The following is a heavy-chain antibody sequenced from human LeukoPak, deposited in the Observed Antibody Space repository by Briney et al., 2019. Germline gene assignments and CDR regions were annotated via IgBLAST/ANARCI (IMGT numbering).Heavy chain of an antibody. CDR1: GYTFTNYG. CDR2: ISAYNGKT. Sequence: WASVKVSCKASGYTFTNYGISWVRQAPGQGLEWMGWISAYNGKTNYAQKLQGRVTMTTDTSTSTTYMELRSLRSDDTAVYYCARAPHYYDSSGYYYYFDYWGQGTLVTVSS. V-gene: IGHV1-18*01. CDR3: ARAPHYYDSSGYYYYFDY. J-gene: IGHJ4*02. D-gene: IGHD3-22*01.